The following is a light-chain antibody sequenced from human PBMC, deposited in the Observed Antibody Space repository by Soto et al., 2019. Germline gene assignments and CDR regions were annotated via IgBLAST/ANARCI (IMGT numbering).Light chain of an antibody. J-gene: IGKJ2*02. V-gene: IGKV3-20*01. Sequence: PLSCWASQSVASSYLAWYQHKPGQAPRLLIYAASSRATGIPDRFSGSGSGTDFTLTISRLEPEDFAVYYCQHYCTSRSTFGQGTKLEIK. CDR1: QSVASSY. CDR3: QHYCTSRST. CDR2: AAS.